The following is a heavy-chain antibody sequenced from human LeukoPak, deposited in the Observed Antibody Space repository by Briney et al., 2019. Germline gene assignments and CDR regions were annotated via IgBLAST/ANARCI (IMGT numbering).Heavy chain of an antibody. CDR3: ARSYDSSASGFDY. Sequence: SETLSLTCTVSGGSISSGGSYWSWIRQHPGKGLEWIGYIYYSGSTYYNPSLKSRVTISVDTSKNHFSLTLSSVTAADTAVYYCARSYDSSASGFDYWGQGTLVTVSP. CDR1: GGSISSGGSY. V-gene: IGHV4-31*03. D-gene: IGHD3-22*01. CDR2: IYYSGST. J-gene: IGHJ4*02.